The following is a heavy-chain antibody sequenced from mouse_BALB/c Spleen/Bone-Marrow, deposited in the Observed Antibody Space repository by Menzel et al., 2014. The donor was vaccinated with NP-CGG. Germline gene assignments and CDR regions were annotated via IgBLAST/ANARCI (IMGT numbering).Heavy chain of an antibody. Sequence: DVHLVESGGGLVQPGGSMKLSCVASGITFSNYWMNWVRQSPEKGLEWVAEIRLKSNNYATHYAESVKGRFTISRDDSKSSVYLQMNNLRPEDTGIYYCTRSLRLFDYWGQGTTLTVSS. J-gene: IGHJ2*01. D-gene: IGHD1-1*01. CDR2: IRLKSNNYAT. V-gene: IGHV6-6*02. CDR1: GITFSNYW. CDR3: TRSLRLFDY.